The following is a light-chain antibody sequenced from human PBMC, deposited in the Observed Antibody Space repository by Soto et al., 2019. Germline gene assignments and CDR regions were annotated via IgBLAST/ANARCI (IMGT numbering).Light chain of an antibody. Sequence: QSVLTQPASVSGSPGQSITISCTGTSSDVGGYNYVSWYQQHPGKAPKLMIYDVSDRPSGVSNRFSGSKSGNTASLTISGLQPEDEADYYCCSYTSSSTPNYVFGIGTKLTVL. CDR2: DVS. CDR1: SSDVGGYNY. V-gene: IGLV2-14*01. CDR3: CSYTSSSTPNYV. J-gene: IGLJ1*01.